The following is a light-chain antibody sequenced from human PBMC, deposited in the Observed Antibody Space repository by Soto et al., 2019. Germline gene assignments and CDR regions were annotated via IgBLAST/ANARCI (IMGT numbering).Light chain of an antibody. J-gene: IGLJ2*01. V-gene: IGLV2-8*01. Sequence: QSVLTQPPSASGSPGQSVTISCTGTDNDVGGFDYVSWYQLHPDKAPKLVMYEVTKRPSGVPDRFSGSKSDNTASLTVSGLQAEDEADYYCSSYTDTNNFVVFGGGTQLTVL. CDR3: SSYTDTNNFVV. CDR1: DNDVGGFDY. CDR2: EVT.